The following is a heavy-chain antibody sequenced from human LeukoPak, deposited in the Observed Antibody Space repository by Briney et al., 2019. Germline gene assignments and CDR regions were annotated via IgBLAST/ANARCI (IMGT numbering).Heavy chain of an antibody. V-gene: IGHV4-30-4*01. CDR2: IYHSGDT. Sequence: SETLSLTCTVSGGSISSGEYYWSWIRQPPGKGLEWIGYIYHSGDTYYNRPLKNRITISKHTSKNQFSLRLSSVTAADTAVYYCARGDYNDFPYWFDPWGQGTLVTVSS. CDR1: GGSISSGEYY. D-gene: IGHD3-3*01. CDR3: ARGDYNDFPYWFDP. J-gene: IGHJ5*02.